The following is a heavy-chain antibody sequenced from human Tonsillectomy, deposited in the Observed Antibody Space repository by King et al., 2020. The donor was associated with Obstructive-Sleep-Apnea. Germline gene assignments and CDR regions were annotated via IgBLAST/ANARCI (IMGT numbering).Heavy chain of an antibody. Sequence: QLVQSGGGLVQPGGSLRLSCAGSGFTFSSDSMNWVRQAPGNGREWGSYIRIISITIYYADSVKGRFSISRDNAKNSLYLQMNSLRAEDTAVYFCAREDTIDFWSGYSPTFDYWGQGTLVTVSS. V-gene: IGHV3-48*04. J-gene: IGHJ4*02. D-gene: IGHD3-3*01. CDR3: AREDTIDFWSGYSPTFDY. CDR1: GFTFSSDS. CDR2: IRIISITI.